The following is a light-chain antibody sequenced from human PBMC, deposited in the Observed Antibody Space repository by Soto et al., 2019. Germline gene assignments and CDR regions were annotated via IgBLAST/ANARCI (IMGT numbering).Light chain of an antibody. V-gene: IGKV1-39*01. CDR2: ATS. CDR3: QQSHSTVIT. CDR1: ETIKSS. J-gene: IGKJ5*01. Sequence: DIQMTQSPSSLSASVGDRVTISCRANETIKSSLNWYQQKPGEAPKLLNYATSHLQTGVPERISGSGSETDFSLTISSLQFADFATYYCQQSHSTVITFGQGTRL.